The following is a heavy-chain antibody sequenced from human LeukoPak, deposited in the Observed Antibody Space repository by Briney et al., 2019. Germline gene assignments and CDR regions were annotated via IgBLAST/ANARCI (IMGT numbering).Heavy chain of an antibody. V-gene: IGHV4-4*02. CDR2: IYHSGST. D-gene: IGHD6-19*01. Sequence: SGTLSPTCAVSGGSISSSNWRSWVRHPPGKGLEWIGEIYHSGSTNYNPSLKSRVTISVDKSKNQFSLKLSSVTAADTAVYYCARSGGIAVAGSFDYWGQGTLVTVSS. CDR3: ARSGGIAVAGSFDY. CDR1: GGSISSSNW. J-gene: IGHJ4*02.